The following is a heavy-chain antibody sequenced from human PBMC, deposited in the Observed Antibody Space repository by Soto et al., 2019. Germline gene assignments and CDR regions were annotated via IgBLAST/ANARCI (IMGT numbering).Heavy chain of an antibody. CDR1: GGTFSSYA. D-gene: IGHD1-7*01. Sequence: QVQLVQSGAEVKKPGSSVKVSCKASGGTFSSYAISWVRQAPGQGLEWMGGIIPIFGTGNYAQKFQGRVTITANESTSTAYMELSSLRSEDTAVYYCARDRRRDDWNYDLDWFDPWGEGTLATVSS. J-gene: IGHJ5*02. V-gene: IGHV1-69*01. CDR3: ARDRRRDDWNYDLDWFDP. CDR2: IIPIFGTG.